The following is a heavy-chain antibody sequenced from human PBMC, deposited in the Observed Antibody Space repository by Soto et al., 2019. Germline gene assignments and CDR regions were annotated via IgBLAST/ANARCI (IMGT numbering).Heavy chain of an antibody. CDR3: ARSSAVAGLDFDY. V-gene: IGHV4-39*01. Sequence: QLQLQESGPGLVKPSETLSLTCTVSGGSISSSSYYWGWIRQPPGKGLEWIGSIYYSGSTYYNPSLKSRLTISVDTSKNQFSLKLSSVTAADTAVYYCARSSAVAGLDFDYWGQGTLVTVSS. CDR2: IYYSGST. J-gene: IGHJ4*02. CDR1: GGSISSSSYY. D-gene: IGHD6-19*01.